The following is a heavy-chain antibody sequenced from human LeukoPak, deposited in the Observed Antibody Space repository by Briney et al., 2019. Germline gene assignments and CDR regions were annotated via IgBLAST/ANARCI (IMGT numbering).Heavy chain of an antibody. D-gene: IGHD3-22*01. CDR2: INPRGGST. Sequence: GASVKVSCKASGYTFTSNYMHWVRQAPGQGLEWMGIINPRGGSTSYAQKFQGRVTVTRDTSTSTVYMELSSLRSEDTAVYYCTTDRYYYDSSGYYYLDYWGQGTLVTVSS. CDR3: TTDRYYYDSSGYYYLDY. V-gene: IGHV1-46*01. CDR1: GYTFTSNY. J-gene: IGHJ4*02.